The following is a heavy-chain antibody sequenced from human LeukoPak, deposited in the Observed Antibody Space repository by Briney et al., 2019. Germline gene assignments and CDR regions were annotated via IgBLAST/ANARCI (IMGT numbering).Heavy chain of an antibody. CDR2: MNPNSGNT. V-gene: IGHV1-8*01. J-gene: IGHJ6*02. Sequence: ASVKVSCKASGYTFTSYDINWVRQAIGQGLEWMGWMNPNSGNTGYAQKFQGRVTMTRNTSISTAYMELSSLRSEDTAVYYCARVSFYYYGMDVWGQGTTVTVSS. CDR3: ARVSFYYYGMDV. CDR1: GYTFTSYD.